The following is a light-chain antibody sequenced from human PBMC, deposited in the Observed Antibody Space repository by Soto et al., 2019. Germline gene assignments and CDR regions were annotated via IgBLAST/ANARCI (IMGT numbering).Light chain of an antibody. J-gene: IGLJ1*01. V-gene: IGLV1-44*01. CDR3: AAWDDSMNVLYV. Sequence: QSALTQPPSASGTPGQRVTISCSGSSSNIGSNTVNWYQQLPGTAPKLLIYSNNQRPSGVPDRFSGSKSGTSASLAISGLQSEDEADYYCAAWDDSMNVLYVFGTGTKVT. CDR1: SSNIGSNT. CDR2: SNN.